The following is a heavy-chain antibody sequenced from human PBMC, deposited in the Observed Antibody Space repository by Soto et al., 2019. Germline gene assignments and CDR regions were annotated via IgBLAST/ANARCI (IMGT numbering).Heavy chain of an antibody. D-gene: IGHD6-6*01. Sequence: EMQLLESGGVLVQPGGSLRLSCAASGFTFSNYAMSWVRQAPGKGLEWVSIISGSGGTTYHADSVKDRFTISRDNSKNTLFLQMNSLRAEDTAVYYCAKGVAVGFHFGSSTDRGFDPWGQGTLVTVSS. CDR1: GFTFSNYA. CDR2: ISGSGGTT. J-gene: IGHJ5*02. V-gene: IGHV3-23*01. CDR3: AKGVAVGFHFGSSTDRGFDP.